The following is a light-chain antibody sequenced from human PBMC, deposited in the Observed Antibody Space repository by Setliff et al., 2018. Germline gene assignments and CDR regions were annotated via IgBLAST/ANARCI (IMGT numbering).Light chain of an antibody. V-gene: IGLV2-11*01. Sequence: QSALTQPRSVSGSPGQSVTISCTGTSSDVGGYNYVSWYQQRPGKAPKLMIFDVSRRPSGVPDRFSGSKSGNTASLTISGLRAEDEADYYCCSYAGIYTFVFGSRTKVTVL. J-gene: IGLJ1*01. CDR1: SSDVGGYNY. CDR2: DVS. CDR3: CSYAGIYTFV.